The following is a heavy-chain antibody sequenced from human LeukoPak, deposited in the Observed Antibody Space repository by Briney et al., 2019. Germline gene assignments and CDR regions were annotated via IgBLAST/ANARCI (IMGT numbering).Heavy chain of an antibody. D-gene: IGHD3-10*01. J-gene: IGHJ3*02. Sequence: PSETLSLTCAVYGGSFSGYYWSWIRQPPGKGLEWIGETNHSGSTNYNPSLKSRVTISVDTSKNQFSLKLSSVTAADTAVYYCARGYVLLWFGELRSGAFDIWGQGTMVTVSS. CDR2: TNHSGST. V-gene: IGHV4-34*01. CDR1: GGSFSGYY. CDR3: ARGYVLLWFGELRSGAFDI.